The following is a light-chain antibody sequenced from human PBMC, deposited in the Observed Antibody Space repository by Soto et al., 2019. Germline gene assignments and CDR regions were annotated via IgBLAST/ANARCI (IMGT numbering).Light chain of an antibody. CDR3: QQRSNWRFT. V-gene: IGKV3-11*01. CDR2: DAS. CDR1: QSVSSY. Sequence: EIVLTQSPATLSLSPGERATLSCRASQSVSSYLAWYQQKPGQAPRLLIYDASNRATGIPARFSGSGSGTDFTLTISSLEPLDFAVYYCQQRSNWRFTFGPGT. J-gene: IGKJ3*01.